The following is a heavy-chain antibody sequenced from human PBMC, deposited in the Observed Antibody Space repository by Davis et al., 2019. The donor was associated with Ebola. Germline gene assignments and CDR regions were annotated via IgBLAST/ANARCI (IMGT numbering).Heavy chain of an antibody. CDR3: ARVNAVTGYSRFDS. D-gene: IGHD3-9*01. CDR1: GFTVSSNY. J-gene: IGHJ5*01. CDR2: ISSSSSYI. V-gene: IGHV3-21*04. Sequence: GESLKISCAASGFTVSSNYMSWVRQAPGKGLEWVSSISSSSSYIYYADSVKGRFTISRDNAKNSLYLQMNSLRAEDTAFYHCARVNAVTGYSRFDSWGQGTLVTVSS.